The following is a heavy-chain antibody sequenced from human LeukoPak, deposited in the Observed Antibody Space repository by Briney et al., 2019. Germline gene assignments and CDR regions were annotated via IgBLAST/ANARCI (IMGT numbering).Heavy chain of an antibody. J-gene: IGHJ4*02. CDR3: ARVQGSSGPGIFEY. D-gene: IGHD6-19*01. V-gene: IGHV3-7*01. CDR2: IKQDGSEK. Sequence: GGSLRLSCAASGFTFSNYWMSWARQAPGKGLEWVANIKQDGSEKFYVDSVKGRFTISRDNAKKSLYLQMNSLRVEDTAVYYCARVQGSSGPGIFEYWGQGTQVTVSS. CDR1: GFTFSNYW.